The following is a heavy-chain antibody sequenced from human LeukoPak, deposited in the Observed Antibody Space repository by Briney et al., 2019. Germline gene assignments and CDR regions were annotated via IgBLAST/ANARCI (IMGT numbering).Heavy chain of an antibody. J-gene: IGHJ2*01. D-gene: IGHD6-13*01. V-gene: IGHV4-59*08. CDR3: ARHHGSWTDWYFDL. CDR1: GGSLGSYF. Sequence: SETLSLTSTVSGGSLGSYFWCWMRQSPGKGLEWIGYVYSSGFTDHTPSLKSRVTISVATFTNQFSLSLRSVTAADTALYYCARHHGSWTDWYFDLWGRGTLVIVSP. CDR2: VYSSGFT.